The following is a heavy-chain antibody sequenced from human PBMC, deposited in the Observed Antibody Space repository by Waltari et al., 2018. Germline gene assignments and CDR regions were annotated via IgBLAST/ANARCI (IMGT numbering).Heavy chain of an antibody. CDR1: GGSISSYPYY. V-gene: IGHV4-39*02. J-gene: IGHJ3*02. CDR3: ARLPSFGFIYGFHAFQI. CDR2: ISYTGGA. Sequence: QVQLQESGPGLLKPSETLSLIFNVSGGSISSYPYYWCWVRQPPGKGLEWIGSISYTGGAYYNPSLESRATLSVHTSKNHFSLTLSSVTAADSAVYYCARLPSFGFIYGFHAFQIWGQGTMVTVSS. D-gene: IGHD3-10*01.